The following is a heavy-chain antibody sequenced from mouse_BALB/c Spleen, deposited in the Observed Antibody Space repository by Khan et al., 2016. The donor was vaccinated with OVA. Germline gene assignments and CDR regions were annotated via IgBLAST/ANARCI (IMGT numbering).Heavy chain of an antibody. CDR3: TRGGYSSFAY. Sequence: EVQLQESGTVLARPGASVKMSCKASGYIFTSYLIHWVKQRPGQGLEWIGDIYPGNNDTTYNQKFKDKAKLTATTSASTAYMELSSLTNEDSAVYYCTRGGYSSFAYWGQGTLVTVSA. V-gene: IGHV1-5*01. J-gene: IGHJ3*01. CDR1: GYIFTSYL. D-gene: IGHD2-12*01. CDR2: IYPGNNDT.